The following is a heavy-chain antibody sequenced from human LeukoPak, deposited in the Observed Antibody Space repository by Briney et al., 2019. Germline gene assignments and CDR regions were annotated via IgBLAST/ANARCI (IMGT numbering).Heavy chain of an antibody. CDR2: ISTRSDYI. V-gene: IGHV3-21*01. CDR1: GFTFSTYS. Sequence: GGSLRLSCAASGFTFSTYSMNWVRQAPGKGLEWVSSISTRSDYIYYADSVKGRFTISRDNARNSLYLQMNSLRAEDTAVYFCVRDSSWFDYWGQGPLVTASS. J-gene: IGHJ4*02. D-gene: IGHD2-15*01. CDR3: VRDSSWFDY.